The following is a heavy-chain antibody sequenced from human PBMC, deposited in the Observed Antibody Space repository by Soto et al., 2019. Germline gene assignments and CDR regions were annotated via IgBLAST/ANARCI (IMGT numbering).Heavy chain of an antibody. V-gene: IGHV3-33*01. D-gene: IGHD3-10*01. CDR2: IWYDGSSK. J-gene: IGHJ4*02. CDR3: ARDQAAAVLWFGELAPMDY. Sequence: QVQLVESGGGAVQPGRSLRLSCEASGFSFSSYSMHWVRQAPGKGLEWVAVIWYDGSSKNYADSVKGRFTISRDNSKNTLYLQMNSLRADDTAVYFCARDQAAAVLWFGELAPMDYWGQGTLVTVSS. CDR1: GFSFSSYS.